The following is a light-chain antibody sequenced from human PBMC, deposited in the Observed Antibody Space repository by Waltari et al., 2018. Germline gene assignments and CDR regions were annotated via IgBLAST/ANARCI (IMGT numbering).Light chain of an antibody. CDR1: TGAVTSGHY. V-gene: IGLV7-46*01. CDR2: GTR. Sequence: QAVVTQEPSLTVSPGGTVTLTCGSSTGAVTSGHYPYWFQQRPGQAPRTLIYGTRNKHSWTPARFSGSLLRDKAALTLSGAQPEDEADYYCLLSYDGALVFSGGTKLTVL. CDR3: LLSYDGALV. J-gene: IGLJ2*01.